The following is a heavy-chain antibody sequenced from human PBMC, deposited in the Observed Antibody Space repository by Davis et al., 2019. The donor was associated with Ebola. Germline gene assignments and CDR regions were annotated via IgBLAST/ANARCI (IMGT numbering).Heavy chain of an antibody. D-gene: IGHD6-19*01. CDR3: ARGKTVDGTRGLSWLDP. V-gene: IGHV1-58*02. CDR2: IVLGSGNT. J-gene: IGHJ5*02. CDR1: GFTFSGSA. Sequence: AASAKVSCKASGFTFSGSAMQWVRQARGQGLEWMGWIVLGSGNTNYAQKLQGRVTVTTDTSTSTAYMELRSLRSEDTAVFYCARGKTVDGTRGLSWLDPWGPGTLVTVSS.